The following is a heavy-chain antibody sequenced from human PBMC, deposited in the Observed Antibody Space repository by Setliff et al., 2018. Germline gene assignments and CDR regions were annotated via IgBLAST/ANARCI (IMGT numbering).Heavy chain of an antibody. V-gene: IGHV5-51*01. Sequence: GESLKISCKGSGYSFTRYWIGWVRQMPGKGLEWMGIIYPSDSDTRYSPSFRGQVTISADKSISTAYLQWSSLKASDTAMYYCARRQGANWGSDYYYGMDVWGQGTTVTVSS. D-gene: IGHD7-27*01. CDR1: GYSFTRYW. CDR2: IYPSDSDT. CDR3: ARRQGANWGSDYYYGMDV. J-gene: IGHJ6*02.